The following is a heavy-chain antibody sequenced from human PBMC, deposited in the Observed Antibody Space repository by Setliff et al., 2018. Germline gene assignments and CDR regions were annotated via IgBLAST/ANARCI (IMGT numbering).Heavy chain of an antibody. Sequence: ASVKVSCKASGYSFTSYGVTWVRQAPGQGLEWMGGTIPFFGTTNYAQKFQGRVTITTDESTSTAYMELSSLRSEDTAVYYCAREMLVVRGVNSYYYYMDVWGKGTTVTVSS. CDR3: AREMLVVRGVNSYYYYMDV. CDR2: TIPFFGTT. D-gene: IGHD3-10*02. V-gene: IGHV1-69*05. CDR1: GYSFTSYG. J-gene: IGHJ6*03.